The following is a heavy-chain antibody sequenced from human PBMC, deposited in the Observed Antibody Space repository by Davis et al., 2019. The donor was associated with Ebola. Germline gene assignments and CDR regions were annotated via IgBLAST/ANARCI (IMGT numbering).Heavy chain of an antibody. J-gene: IGHJ6*02. CDR3: ARDPYSNYERAYGMDV. D-gene: IGHD4-11*01. Sequence: GESLKISCAASGFSFSSYAMHWVRQAPGKGLEWVSSIWYEGTNGYYADSVRGRFIISRDDSKNTLYLQMNNLRAEDTAVYYCARDPYSNYERAYGMDVWGQGTTVTVSS. CDR1: GFSFSSYA. V-gene: IGHV3-33*01. CDR2: IWYEGTNG.